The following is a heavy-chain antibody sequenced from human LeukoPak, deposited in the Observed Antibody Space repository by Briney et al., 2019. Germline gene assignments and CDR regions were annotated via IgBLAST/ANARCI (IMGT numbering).Heavy chain of an antibody. CDR3: ARKGGHFDY. J-gene: IGHJ4*02. Sequence: PSETLSLTCTVSGGSISYYYWSWIRQSPGKGLEWIGYIYYNGSTNYNPSLKSRVTISVDMSKNQFSLKVTSVTAADTAIYYCARKGGHFDYWGQGTLVTVSS. D-gene: IGHD2-15*01. CDR2: IYYNGST. CDR1: GGSISYYY. V-gene: IGHV4-59*01.